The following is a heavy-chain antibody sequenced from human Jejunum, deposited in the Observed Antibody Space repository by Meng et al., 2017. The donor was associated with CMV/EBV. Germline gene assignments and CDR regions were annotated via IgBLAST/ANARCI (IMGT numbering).Heavy chain of an antibody. V-gene: IGHV5-51*01. D-gene: IGHD2-2*01. CDR1: GYKFTSDW. J-gene: IGHJ4*02. CDR3: ATWVTGSSSRFDN. CDR2: IYPADSDI. Sequence: SGYKFTSDWIAWVRQMPGEGLEWMGNIYPADSDIIYSPSFQGQVTISADKSILAAYVQWSSLKASDTAMCYCATWVTGSSSRFDNWGQGTLVTVSS.